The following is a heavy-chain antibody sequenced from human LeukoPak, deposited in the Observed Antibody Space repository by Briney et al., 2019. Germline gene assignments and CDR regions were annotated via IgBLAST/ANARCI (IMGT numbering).Heavy chain of an antibody. Sequence: ASVKVSCKASGYTFTSYDINWVRQATGQGLEWMGWMNPNSGNTGYAQKFQGRVTMTRNTSISTAYMELSSLRSEDTAVYYCARVGDLGYYDFWSGYKGGPMDVWGKGTTVTVSS. CDR3: ARVGDLGYYDFWSGYKGGPMDV. CDR1: GYTFTSYD. J-gene: IGHJ6*03. V-gene: IGHV1-8*01. D-gene: IGHD3-3*01. CDR2: MNPNSGNT.